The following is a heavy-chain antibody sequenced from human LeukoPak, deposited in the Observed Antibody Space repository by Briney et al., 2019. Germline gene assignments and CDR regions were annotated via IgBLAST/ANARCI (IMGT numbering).Heavy chain of an antibody. CDR2: ISSTSSTI. J-gene: IGHJ4*02. V-gene: IGHV3-48*01. D-gene: IGHD1-26*01. Sequence: GGSLRLSCVASGISFDSYSMSWVRQAPGKGLEGVSYISSTSSTIYYADSVRGRLTISRDNARTSLYLQINNLRAEDMAVYYCARVRSGTYYDYWGQGTLVTVSS. CDR3: ARVRSGTYYDY. CDR1: GISFDSYS.